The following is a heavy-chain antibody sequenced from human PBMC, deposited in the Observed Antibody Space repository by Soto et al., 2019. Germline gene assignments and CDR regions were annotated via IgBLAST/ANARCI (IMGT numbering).Heavy chain of an antibody. CDR2: ISAYNGNT. D-gene: IGHD1-20*01. CDR1: GYTFTSYG. V-gene: IGHV1-18*01. J-gene: IGHJ6*02. Sequence: ASVKVSCKASGYTFTSYGISWVRQAPGQGLEWMGWISAYNGNTNYAQKLQGRVTMTTDTSTSTAYMELRSLRSDDTAVYYCAREGIRDPGYYYYYGMDVWGQGTTVTSP. CDR3: AREGIRDPGYYYYYGMDV.